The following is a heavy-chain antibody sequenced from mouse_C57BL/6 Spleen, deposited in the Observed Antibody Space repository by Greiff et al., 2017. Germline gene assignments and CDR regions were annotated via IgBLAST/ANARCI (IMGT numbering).Heavy chain of an antibody. CDR3: AREDWNYFDY. Sequence: LEESGPELVKPGASVKLSCKASGYTFTSYDINWVKQRPGQGLEWIGWIYPRDGSTKYNEKFKGKATLTVDTSSSTAYMELHSLTSEDSAVYFCAREDWNYFDYWGQGTTLTVSS. D-gene: IGHD4-1*01. J-gene: IGHJ2*01. CDR2: IYPRDGST. CDR1: GYTFTSYD. V-gene: IGHV1-85*01.